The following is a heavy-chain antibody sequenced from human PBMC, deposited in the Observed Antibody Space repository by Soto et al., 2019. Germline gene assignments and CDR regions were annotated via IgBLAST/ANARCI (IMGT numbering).Heavy chain of an antibody. CDR2: IYYSGST. V-gene: IGHV4-31*03. CDR1: GGSISSGGYH. J-gene: IGHJ4*02. D-gene: IGHD3-3*01. Sequence: QVQLQESGPGLVKPSQTLSLTCTVSGGSISSGGYHWSWIRQHPAKGLEWIGYIYYSGSTYYNPSLKSRVTISVDTSKNQFSLKLSSVTAADTAVYYCARANERIFGEAHDYWGQGTLVTVSS. CDR3: ARANERIFGEAHDY.